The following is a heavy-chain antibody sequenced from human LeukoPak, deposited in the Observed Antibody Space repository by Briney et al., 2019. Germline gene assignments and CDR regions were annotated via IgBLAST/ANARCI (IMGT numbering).Heavy chain of an antibody. J-gene: IGHJ5*02. Sequence: GGSLRLSCAASGFTLSTYAMSWVRQTPGKGLEWGAATSSSDAGTYHADSVRGRFTISRDNSKNTLYLQMNSLRAEDTAVYYCAKGTSYNWNDGWFDPWGNGILVTVSS. CDR1: GFTLSTYA. CDR2: TSSSDAGT. CDR3: AKGTSYNWNDGWFDP. V-gene: IGHV3-23*01. D-gene: IGHD1-20*01.